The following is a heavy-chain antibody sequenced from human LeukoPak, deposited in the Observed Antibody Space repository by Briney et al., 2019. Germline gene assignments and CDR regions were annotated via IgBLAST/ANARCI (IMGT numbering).Heavy chain of an antibody. Sequence: SETLSLTCTVSGGSISSYYWSWIRQPAGKGLEWIGRIYTSGSTNYNPSLKSRVTMSVDTSKNQFSLKLSSVTAADTAVYYCAREQQPVRGYYFDYWGQGTLVTVSS. CDR2: IYTSGST. J-gene: IGHJ4*02. CDR3: AREQQPVRGYYFDY. V-gene: IGHV4-4*07. D-gene: IGHD6-13*01. CDR1: GGSISSYY.